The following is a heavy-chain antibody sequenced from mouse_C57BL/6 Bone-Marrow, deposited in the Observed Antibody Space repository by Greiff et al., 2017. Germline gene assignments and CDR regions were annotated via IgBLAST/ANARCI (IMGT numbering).Heavy chain of an antibody. D-gene: IGHD2-3*01. V-gene: IGHV5-6*01. J-gene: IGHJ3*01. CDR2: ISSGGSYT. CDR3: ARHGSDGYFP. Sequence: VKLMESGGDLVKPGGSLKLSCAASGFTFSSYGMSWVRQTPDKRLEWVATISSGGSYTYYPDSVKGRFTISRDNAKNTLYLQMSSLKSEDTAMYYCARHGSDGYFPWGQGTLVTVSA. CDR1: GFTFSSYG.